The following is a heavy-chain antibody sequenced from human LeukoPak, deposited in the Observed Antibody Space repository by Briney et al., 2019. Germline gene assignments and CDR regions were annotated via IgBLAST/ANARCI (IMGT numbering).Heavy chain of an antibody. CDR1: GGSMTIYS. CDR3: ARGLVGDTAMLTE. D-gene: IGHD5-18*01. CDR2: VYTSGRI. V-gene: IGHV4-4*07. J-gene: IGHJ4*02. Sequence: PSETLSPTCSVSGGSMTIYSWSWIRQSAGKRLEWFGRVYTSGRIEYSPSLQSRVTMSIDTSKNQFYLKLRSVTAADTAMYYCARGLVGDTAMLTEWGQGTLVIVSS.